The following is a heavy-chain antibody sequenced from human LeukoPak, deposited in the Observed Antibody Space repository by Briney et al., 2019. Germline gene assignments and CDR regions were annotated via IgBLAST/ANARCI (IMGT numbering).Heavy chain of an antibody. CDR2: ISGSGGST. CDR1: GFTFSSYA. V-gene: IGHV3-23*01. Sequence: GGSLRLSCAASGFTFSSYAMSWVRQAPGKGLEWVSAISGSGGSTYYADSVKGRFTISRDNSKNTLYLQMNSLRAEDTAVYYCTKDVRYFDWLIFDYWGQGTLVTVSS. J-gene: IGHJ4*02. CDR3: TKDVRYFDWLIFDY. D-gene: IGHD3-9*01.